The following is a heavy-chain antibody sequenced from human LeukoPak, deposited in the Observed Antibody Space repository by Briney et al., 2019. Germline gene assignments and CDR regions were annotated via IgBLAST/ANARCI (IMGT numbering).Heavy chain of an antibody. CDR1: GGSISSYY. J-gene: IGHJ4*02. D-gene: IGHD2-2*01. CDR3: ARYCSSTSCYGQIDY. V-gene: IGHV4-59*08. Sequence: SETLSLTCTVSGGSISSYYWSWIRQPPGKGLEWIGYIYYSGSTNYNPSLKNRVTISVDTSKNQFSLKLSSVTAADTPVYYCARYCSSTSCYGQIDYWGQGTLVTVSS. CDR2: IYYSGST.